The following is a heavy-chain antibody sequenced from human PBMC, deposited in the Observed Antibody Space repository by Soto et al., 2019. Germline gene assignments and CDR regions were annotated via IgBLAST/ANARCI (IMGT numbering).Heavy chain of an antibody. CDR2: ISANGQGI. Sequence: SLRLSCAASGFTFSTYALSWVRQAPGKGLEWVSAISANGQGIYYADSVRGRFTISRDNSKNTIFLHMDSLRAEDTAVYYCAKDRNYPREPFQYWGQGTLVTVSS. D-gene: IGHD1-1*01. V-gene: IGHV3-23*01. J-gene: IGHJ4*02. CDR1: GFTFSTYA. CDR3: AKDRNYPREPFQY.